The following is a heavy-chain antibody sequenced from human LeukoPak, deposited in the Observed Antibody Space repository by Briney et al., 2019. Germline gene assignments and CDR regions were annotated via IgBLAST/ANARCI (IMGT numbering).Heavy chain of an antibody. J-gene: IGHJ4*02. CDR3: ARAAHYGDYALVKYYFDY. D-gene: IGHD4-17*01. CDR2: INWNGGTT. CDR1: GFTFDDYG. V-gene: IGHV3-20*04. Sequence: AGGSLRLSCAASGFTFDDYGMSWVRQGPGKGLEWFSGINWNGGTTGYADSVKGRFTISRDNAKNSLYLQMNSLRAEDTALYYCARAAHYGDYALVKYYFDYWGQGTLVTVSS.